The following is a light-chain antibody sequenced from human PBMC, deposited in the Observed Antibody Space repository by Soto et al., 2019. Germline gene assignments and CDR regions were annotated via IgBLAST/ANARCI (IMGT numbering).Light chain of an antibody. CDR2: GAS. CDR1: QSVSSN. V-gene: IGKV3-15*01. J-gene: IGKJ3*01. CDR3: QQYNNWPPVT. Sequence: VMTHAPVTLSMYPGERATLSCRASQSVSSNLAWYQQKPGQAPRLLIYGASTRATGIPARFSGSGSGTEFTLTISSLQSEDFAVYYCQQYNNWPPVTFGPGTKVDIK.